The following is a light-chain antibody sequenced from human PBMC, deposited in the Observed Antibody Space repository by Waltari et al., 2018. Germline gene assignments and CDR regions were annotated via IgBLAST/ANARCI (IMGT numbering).Light chain of an antibody. J-gene: IGKJ3*01. V-gene: IGKV1-27*01. CDR1: QGISTY. CDR3: QKYNRAPFT. CDR2: AAS. Sequence: DIQMTQSPSSLSASIGDRVTITCRASQGISTYLVWYQQKPGKVPKLLIYAASTLQSGVPSRFSGSGSGTDFTLTISGLQPEDAATYYCQKYNRAPFTFGPGTTVHIK.